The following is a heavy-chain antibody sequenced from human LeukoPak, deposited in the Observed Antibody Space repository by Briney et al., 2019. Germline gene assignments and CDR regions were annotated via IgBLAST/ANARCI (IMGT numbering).Heavy chain of an antibody. CDR1: GFTFSSYA. J-gene: IGHJ5*02. CDR2: ISYDGSNK. V-gene: IGHV3-30*01. D-gene: IGHD2-21*02. CDR3: ARPGVVVTALSWFDP. Sequence: GRSLRLSCAPSGFTFSSYAMHWVRQAPGKGREWVAVISYDGSNKYYADSVKGRFTISRDNSKNTLYLQMNSLRAEDTAVYYCARPGVVVTALSWFDPWGQGTLVTVSS.